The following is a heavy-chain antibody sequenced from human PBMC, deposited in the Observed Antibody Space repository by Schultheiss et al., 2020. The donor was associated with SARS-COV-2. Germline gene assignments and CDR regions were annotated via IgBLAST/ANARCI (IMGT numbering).Heavy chain of an antibody. J-gene: IGHJ6*03. D-gene: IGHD3-10*01. V-gene: IGHV4-34*01. CDR1: GESFTAYS. CDR2: INYSGSS. Sequence: SETLSLTCAVYGESFTAYSWTWIRQTPAKGLEWIGEINYSGSSSYAPSLKSRVTISIDTSKNQFSLRLNSVTAADTALYYCARGRRNSAARFRGTKKGFYFMDVWGKGTTVTSP. CDR3: ARGRRNSAARFRGTKKGFYFMDV.